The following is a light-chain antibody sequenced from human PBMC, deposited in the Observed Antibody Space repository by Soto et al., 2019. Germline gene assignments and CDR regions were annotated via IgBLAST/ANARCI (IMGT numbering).Light chain of an antibody. CDR3: QQYIQWPPGT. CDR1: QSISRY. V-gene: IGKV3-11*01. J-gene: IGKJ1*01. CDR2: DAS. Sequence: EIVLTQSPATVSLSPGERATLSCRASQSISRYLVWYQHKPGQAPRLLIYDASNRATGIPARFSGSGSGTDFTLTISSLEPEDFAIYYCQQYIQWPPGTFGQGTTVEI.